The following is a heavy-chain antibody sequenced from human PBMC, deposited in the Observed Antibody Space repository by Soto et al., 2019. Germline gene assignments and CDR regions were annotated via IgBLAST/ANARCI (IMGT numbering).Heavy chain of an antibody. CDR2: IYYSGST. Sequence: QVQLQESGPGLVKPSQTLSLTCTVSGGSISSGGYYWSWIRQHPGKGLEWIGYIYYSGSTYYNPALKSRVTLSVDTSKTQFSLKLSSVTAADTAVYYCAGIYSGSPGGTLRYWGQGTLVTVSS. V-gene: IGHV4-31*03. CDR3: AGIYSGSPGGTLRY. D-gene: IGHD1-26*01. CDR1: GGSISSGGYY. J-gene: IGHJ4*02.